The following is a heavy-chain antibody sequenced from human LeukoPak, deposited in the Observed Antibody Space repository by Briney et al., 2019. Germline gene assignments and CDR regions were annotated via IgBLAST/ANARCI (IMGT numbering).Heavy chain of an antibody. J-gene: IGHJ4*02. CDR2: IIPLFGSA. CDR3: ARVSDCSGTSCPSGFVDS. CDR1: GGTFSNYV. D-gene: IGHD2-2*01. Sequence: SVKVSCKASGGTFSNYVVGWVRQAPGQGLEWMGGIIPLFGSAKYAQKFQGRVTIVADESTSTAYMELSSLRSDDTAVYYCARVSDCSGTSCPSGFVDSWGQGTLVTVSS. V-gene: IGHV1-69*13.